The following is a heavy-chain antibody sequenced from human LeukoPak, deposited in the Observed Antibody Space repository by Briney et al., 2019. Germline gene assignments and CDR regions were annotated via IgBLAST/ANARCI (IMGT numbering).Heavy chain of an antibody. CDR2: IIPIFGTA. V-gene: IGHV1-69*05. CDR1: GGTFSSYA. CDR3: ERVGATGVFDY. Sequence: SVKVSCKASGGTFSSYACSWVRQAPGQGLEWMGRIIPIFGTANYAQKIQRRVTTTTDESTRTAHMQRTSPRSEDTAVYYGERVGATGVFDYWGQGTLVTVSS. D-gene: IGHD1-26*01. J-gene: IGHJ4*02.